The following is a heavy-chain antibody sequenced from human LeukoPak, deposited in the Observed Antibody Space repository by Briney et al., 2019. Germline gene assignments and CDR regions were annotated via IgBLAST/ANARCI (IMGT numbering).Heavy chain of an antibody. Sequence: ASVTVSCKASGYTFTSYDINWVRQAPGQGLEWMGWMNPNSGNTGYAQKFQGRVTITRNTSISTAYMELSSLRSEDTAVYYCAREKSGSYFFWGQGTLVTVSS. CDR1: GYTFTSYD. J-gene: IGHJ4*02. CDR3: AREKSGSYFF. D-gene: IGHD1-26*01. V-gene: IGHV1-8*03. CDR2: MNPNSGNT.